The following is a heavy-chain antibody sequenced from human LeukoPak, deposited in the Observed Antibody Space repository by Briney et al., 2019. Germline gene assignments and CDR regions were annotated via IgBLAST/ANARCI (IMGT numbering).Heavy chain of an antibody. D-gene: IGHD3-22*01. CDR1: GGTFSSYA. Sequence: ASVKVSCKASGGTFSSYAISWVRQAPGQGLEWMGWISAYNGNTNYAQKLQGRVTMTTDTSTSTAYMELRSLRSDDTAVYYCAIYYDSSRSSFDYWGQGTLVTVSS. CDR2: ISAYNGNT. CDR3: AIYYDSSRSSFDY. V-gene: IGHV1-18*01. J-gene: IGHJ4*02.